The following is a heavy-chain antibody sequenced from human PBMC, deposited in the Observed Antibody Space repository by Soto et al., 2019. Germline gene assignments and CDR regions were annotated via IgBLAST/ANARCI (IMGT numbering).Heavy chain of an antibody. CDR1: GFTFSSYA. CDR2: ISYDGSNK. Sequence: QVQLVESGGGVVQPGRSLRLSCAASGFTFSSYAMHWVRQAPGKGLEWVAVISYDGSNKYYADSVKGRFTISRDNSKNTLYLQMNSLRAEDTAVYYCARDDPHEDGYNFRDYYGMDVWGHGPRSPSP. D-gene: IGHD5-12*01. CDR3: ARDDPHEDGYNFRDYYGMDV. J-gene: IGHJ6*02. V-gene: IGHV3-30-3*01.